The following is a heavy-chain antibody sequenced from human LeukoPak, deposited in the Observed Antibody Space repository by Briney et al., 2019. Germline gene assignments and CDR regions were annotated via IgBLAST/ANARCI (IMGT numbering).Heavy chain of an antibody. D-gene: IGHD3-10*01. CDR2: ISGSGGST. Sequence: HPGGSLRLSCAASGFTFSSYAMSWVRQAPGKGLEWVSAISGSGGSTYYADSVKGRFTISRDNSKNTLYLQMNSLRAEDTAVYYCAKRENYYGSGSSWGQGTLVTVSS. J-gene: IGHJ5*02. CDR3: AKRENYYGSGSS. V-gene: IGHV3-23*01. CDR1: GFTFSSYA.